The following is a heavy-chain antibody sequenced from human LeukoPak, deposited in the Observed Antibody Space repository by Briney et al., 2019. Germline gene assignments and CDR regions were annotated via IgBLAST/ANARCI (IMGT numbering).Heavy chain of an antibody. J-gene: IGHJ4*02. CDR3: ARDPLDSSGYYRGPGDY. Sequence: SGGSLRLSCAASGFTFSSYAMSWVRQAPGKGLEWVSAISGSGGSTYYADSVKARFTISRDNSKNTLYLQMNSLRAEDTAVYYCARDPLDSSGYYRGPGDYWGQGTLVTVSS. CDR2: ISGSGGST. CDR1: GFTFSSYA. V-gene: IGHV3-23*01. D-gene: IGHD3-22*01.